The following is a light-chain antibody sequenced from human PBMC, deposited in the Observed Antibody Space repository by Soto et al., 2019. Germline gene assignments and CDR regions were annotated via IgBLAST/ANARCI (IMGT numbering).Light chain of an antibody. CDR1: QTISNW. CDR3: QQYNSYSWT. V-gene: IGKV1-5*03. Sequence: IQMTQSPSTLSASVGDRVTITCRASQTISNWLAWYQQKPGQAPKLLIYKASTLESGVPSRFSGSGSGTEFTLTISSLQPEDFATYYCQQYNSYSWTFGQGTKVDIK. J-gene: IGKJ1*01. CDR2: KAS.